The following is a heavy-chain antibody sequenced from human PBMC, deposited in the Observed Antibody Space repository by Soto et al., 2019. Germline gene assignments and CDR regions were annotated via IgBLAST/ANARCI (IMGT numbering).Heavy chain of an antibody. J-gene: IGHJ6*02. CDR2: IYYSGST. CDR3: ARDPNRYNWNYYYYGMDV. Sequence: SETLSLTCTVSGGSISSSSYYWGWIRQPPGKGLEWIGSIYYSGSTYYNPSLKSRVTISVDTSKNQFSLKLSSVTAADTAVYYCARDPNRYNWNYYYYGMDVWGQGTTVTVSS. D-gene: IGHD1-20*01. V-gene: IGHV4-39*01. CDR1: GGSISSSSYY.